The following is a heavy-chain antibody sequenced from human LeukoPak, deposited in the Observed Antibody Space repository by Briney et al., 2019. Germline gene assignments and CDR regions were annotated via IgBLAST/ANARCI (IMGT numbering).Heavy chain of an antibody. Sequence: SEILSLTCTVSGDSINSGNFYWVWLRQPPGKGLEWIVNIHHSGSTFYSPSFKGGVTISVDTSKNQFSLNMNSVTAADTAVYYCVRRRGGSSDYGSWGQGTLVTVSS. D-gene: IGHD2-15*01. V-gene: IGHV4-39*01. J-gene: IGHJ4*02. CDR2: IHHSGST. CDR1: GDSINSGNFY. CDR3: VRRRGGSSDYGS.